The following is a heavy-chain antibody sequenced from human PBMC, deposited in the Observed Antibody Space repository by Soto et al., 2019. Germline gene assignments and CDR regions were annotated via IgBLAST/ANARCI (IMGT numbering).Heavy chain of an antibody. CDR3: AKSPRGAMATD. D-gene: IGHD5-12*01. V-gene: IGHV1-18*01. J-gene: IGHJ4*02. CDR1: GYTFINYH. Sequence: QVQLVQSGGEVKKPGASVTVSCKASGYTFINYHITWVRQAPGQGLEWMAWINTYNGMTDYAQKFQGRVTMTRDTSTSTAYMERRNLGSDDTVVYFCAKSPRGAMATDWGQGTLVTVSS. CDR2: INTYNGMT.